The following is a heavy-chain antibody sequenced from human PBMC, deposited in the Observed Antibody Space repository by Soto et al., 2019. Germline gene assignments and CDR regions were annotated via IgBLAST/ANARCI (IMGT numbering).Heavy chain of an antibody. V-gene: IGHV1-69*01. CDR3: ERDRYYYGSGSKGYYYGMDV. Sequence: QVQLVQSGAEVKKPGSSVKVSCKASGGTFSSYAISWVRQAPGQGLEWMGGIIPIFGTANYAQKFQGRVTITADESTSTAYMELSSLRSEDTAVYYCERDRYYYGSGSKGYYYGMDVWGQGTTVTVSS. CDR1: GGTFSSYA. J-gene: IGHJ6*02. D-gene: IGHD3-10*01. CDR2: IIPIFGTA.